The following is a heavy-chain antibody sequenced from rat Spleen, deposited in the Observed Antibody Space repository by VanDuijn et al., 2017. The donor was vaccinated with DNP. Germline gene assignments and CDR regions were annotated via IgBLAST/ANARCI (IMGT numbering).Heavy chain of an antibody. D-gene: IGHD4-6*01. CDR2: ISYDGRNT. CDR3: ARVWEP. Sequence: EVLLVESDGGLVQPGRSLKLSCAVSGFTFSDYYMAWVRQVPKKGLEWVATISYDGRNTYYRDSVTGRFTISRDNAKNTLHLQMDGLRSEDTAIYYCARVWEPWGQGVMVTVSS. CDR1: GFTFSDYY. J-gene: IGHJ2*01. V-gene: IGHV5-17*01.